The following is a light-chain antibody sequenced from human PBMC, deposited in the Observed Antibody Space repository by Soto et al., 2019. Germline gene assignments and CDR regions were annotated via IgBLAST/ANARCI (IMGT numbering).Light chain of an antibody. V-gene: IGKV3-20*01. J-gene: IGKJ1*01. CDR3: QQYGSSPWT. CDR2: GAS. Sequence: EIVLTQPPGTLSLSPGDRATLSCRASQSVAANYSAWFQQKPGQAPRLLIYGASNRATGIPDRFSGSGSGTDFTLTISRLDPEDFAVYYCQQYGSSPWTFGRGTKVEI. CDR1: QSVAANY.